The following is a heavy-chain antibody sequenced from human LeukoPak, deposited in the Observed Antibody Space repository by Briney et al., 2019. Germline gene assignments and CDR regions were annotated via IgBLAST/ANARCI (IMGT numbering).Heavy chain of an antibody. Sequence: GGSRRLSCVASGFTFSSNWMSWVRQAPGKGLEWVANIKQDGSEKYYVDSVKGRFTISRDNAKKSLYLQMNSLRAEDTAVYYCATVRYLEFWGQGILVTVSS. CDR3: ATVRYLEF. D-gene: IGHD3-3*01. J-gene: IGHJ4*02. V-gene: IGHV3-7*01. CDR2: IKQDGSEK. CDR1: GFTFSSNW.